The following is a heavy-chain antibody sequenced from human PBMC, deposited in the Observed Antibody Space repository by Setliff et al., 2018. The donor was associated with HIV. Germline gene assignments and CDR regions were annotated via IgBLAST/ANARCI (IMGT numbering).Heavy chain of an antibody. V-gene: IGHV3-15*01. J-gene: IGHJ4*02. Sequence: PGGSLRLSCVGSGFTFNGYAMNWVRQAPGKGLEWVGHIKSKTDGGTTDYAAPVKGRFTISRDDLKNSLFLQMNSLKTEDTAVYYCTRNQGSSFGHGFDYWGRGTLVTVSS. CDR3: TRNQGSSFGHGFDY. CDR1: GFTFNGYA. CDR2: IKSKTDGGTT. D-gene: IGHD3-3*01.